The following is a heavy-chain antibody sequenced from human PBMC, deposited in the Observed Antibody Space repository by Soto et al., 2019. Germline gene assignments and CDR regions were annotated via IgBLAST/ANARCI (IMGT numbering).Heavy chain of an antibody. Sequence: SETLSLTCAIYGSSLGAFHWTWIRQPPGKGLEWIGELIHGGSTTYNPSLKSRVTFSLDTSKSQFSLHLLSVTAADTAVYYCAVYDVTSIIQDYWGQGTLVTVSS. CDR1: GSSLGAFH. CDR2: LIHGGST. D-gene: IGHD2-21*02. CDR3: AVYDVTSIIQDY. J-gene: IGHJ4*02. V-gene: IGHV4-34*12.